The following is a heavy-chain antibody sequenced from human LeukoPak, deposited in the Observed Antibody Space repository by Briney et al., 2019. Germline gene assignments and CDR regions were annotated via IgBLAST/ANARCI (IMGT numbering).Heavy chain of an antibody. J-gene: IGHJ6*04. CDR1: GGSISSGGYY. V-gene: IGHV4-31*03. CDR2: IYYRGST. Sequence: PSETLSPTCTVSGGSISSGGYYWSWIRQHPGKGLEWIGYIYYRGSTYYNPSLKSRVTISVDTSKNQFSLKLSSVTAADTGVYYCAREKRGSGSPDMGEYYYYYGMDVWGKGTTVTVSS. D-gene: IGHD3-10*01. CDR3: AREKRGSGSPDMGEYYYYYGMDV.